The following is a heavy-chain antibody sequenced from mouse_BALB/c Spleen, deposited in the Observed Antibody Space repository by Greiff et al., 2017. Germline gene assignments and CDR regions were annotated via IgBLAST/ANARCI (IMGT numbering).Heavy chain of an antibody. CDR3: ARPLWSVFAY. J-gene: IGHJ3*01. CDR1: GFDFSRYW. Sequence: EVKLQESGGGLVQPGGSLKLSCAASGFDFSRYWMSWVRQAPGKGLEWIGEINPDSSTINYTPSLKDKFIISRDNAKNTLYLQMSKVRSEDTALYYCARPLWSVFAYWGQGTLVTVSA. CDR2: INPDSSTI. V-gene: IGHV4-1*02. D-gene: IGHD1-1*02.